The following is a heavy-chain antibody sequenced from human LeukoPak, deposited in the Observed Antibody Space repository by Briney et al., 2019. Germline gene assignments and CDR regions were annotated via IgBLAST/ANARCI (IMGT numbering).Heavy chain of an antibody. CDR2: INGDGSST. D-gene: IGHD5-24*01. Sequence: GGSLRLSCAASGFTFSSYWMHWVRQAPGKGLVWVSRINGDGSSTSYADSVKGRFTISRDNAKNTLYLQTNSLRAEDTAVYYCARDRGYVMDVWGQGTTVTVSS. CDR3: ARDRGYVMDV. CDR1: GFTFSSYW. V-gene: IGHV3-74*01. J-gene: IGHJ6*02.